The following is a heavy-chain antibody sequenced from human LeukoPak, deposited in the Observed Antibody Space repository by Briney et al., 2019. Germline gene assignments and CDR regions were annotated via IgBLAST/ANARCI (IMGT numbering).Heavy chain of an antibody. Sequence: GGSLRLSCAASGFTFSSYWMSWVRQAPGKGLEWVANIKQDGSEKDYVDSVKGRFTISRDNAKNSLYLQMNSLRAEDTAVYYCARDSVIPLPGYYYYGMDVWGQGTTVTVSS. CDR3: ARDSVIPLPGYYYYGMDV. CDR2: IKQDGSEK. D-gene: IGHD3-16*02. J-gene: IGHJ6*02. CDR1: GFTFSSYW. V-gene: IGHV3-7*01.